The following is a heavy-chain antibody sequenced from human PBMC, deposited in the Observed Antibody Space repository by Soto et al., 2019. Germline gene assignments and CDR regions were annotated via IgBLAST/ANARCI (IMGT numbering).Heavy chain of an antibody. V-gene: IGHV4-39*01. J-gene: IGHJ4*02. Sequence: QLQLQESGPGLEKPSETLSLTCTVSGGSNSSSSYYWGWIRQPPGKGLEWIGSIYYSGSTYYNPSLKSRVTISVDTSKNQFSLKLSSVTAADTAVYYCARHLSTGYYYGSGADYWGQGTLVTVSS. CDR2: IYYSGST. D-gene: IGHD3-10*01. CDR1: GGSNSSSSYY. CDR3: ARHLSTGYYYGSGADY.